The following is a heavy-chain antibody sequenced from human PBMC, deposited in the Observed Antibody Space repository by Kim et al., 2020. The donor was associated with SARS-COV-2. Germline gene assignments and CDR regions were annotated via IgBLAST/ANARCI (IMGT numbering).Heavy chain of an antibody. CDR1: GFTFSSYA. CDR3: AKDLKWETHYYYYYGMDV. Sequence: GGSLRLSCAASGFTFSSYAMSWVRQAPGKGLEWVSAISGSGGSTYYADSVKGRFTISRDNSKNTLYLQMNSLRAEDTAVYYCAKDLKWETHYYYYYGMDVWGQGTTVTVSS. CDR2: ISGSGGST. J-gene: IGHJ6*02. V-gene: IGHV3-23*01. D-gene: IGHD1-26*01.